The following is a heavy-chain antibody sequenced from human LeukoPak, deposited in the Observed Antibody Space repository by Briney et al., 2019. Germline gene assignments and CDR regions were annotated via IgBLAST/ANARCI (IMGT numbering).Heavy chain of an antibody. J-gene: IGHJ5*02. Sequence: GGSLRLSCSASGFTFSGHWMYWVRQAPGKGLVWVSRINSEGSSTAYAAFVKGRFTNSRDNAKNTLFLQMNSLRVEDTAVYHCVRGNDHWGQGTLVTVSS. CDR1: GFTFSGHW. V-gene: IGHV3-74*01. CDR3: VRGNDH. CDR2: INSEGSST.